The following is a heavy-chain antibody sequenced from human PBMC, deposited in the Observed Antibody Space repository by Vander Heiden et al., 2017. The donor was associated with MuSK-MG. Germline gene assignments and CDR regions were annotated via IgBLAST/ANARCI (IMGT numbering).Heavy chain of an antibody. CDR2: IYHSGST. V-gene: IGHV4-38-2*02. CDR1: GYSISSGYY. D-gene: IGHD5-12*01. CDR3: ARLDPRDGYNRVDY. J-gene: IGHJ4*02. Sequence: QVQLQESGPGLVKPSETLSLTCTVSGYSISSGYYWGWIRQPPGKGLEWIGSIYHSGSTYYNPSLKSRVTISVDTSKNQFSLKLSSVTAADTAVYYCARLDPRDGYNRVDYWGQGTMVT.